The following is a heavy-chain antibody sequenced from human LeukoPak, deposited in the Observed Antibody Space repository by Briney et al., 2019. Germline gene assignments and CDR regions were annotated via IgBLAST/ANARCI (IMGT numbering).Heavy chain of an antibody. CDR2: IYYSGST. CDR1: GGSISSGAYY. V-gene: IGHV4-31*03. Sequence: SQTLSLTCTVSGGSISSGAYYWNWIRQHPGKGLEWIGYIYYSGSTYYNPSLKSRVTMSVDTSKNQFSLKLSSVTAADTAVYYCARDDEVARFDYWGQGTLVTVSS. CDR3: ARDDEVARFDY. D-gene: IGHD2-15*01. J-gene: IGHJ4*02.